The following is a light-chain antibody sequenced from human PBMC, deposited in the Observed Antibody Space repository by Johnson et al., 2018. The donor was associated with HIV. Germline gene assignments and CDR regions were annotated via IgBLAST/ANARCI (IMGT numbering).Light chain of an antibody. CDR2: DNN. V-gene: IGLV1-51*01. Sequence: QSVLTQPPSVSAAPGQKVTISCSGTSSNIGNNYVSWYQQFPGTAPKLVIYDNNNRPSGIPDRFSGSKSGTSATLGITGLQTGDEADYYCGTWDSSLSAYVFGTGTNVTVL. CDR3: GTWDSSLSAYV. CDR1: SSNIGNNY. J-gene: IGLJ1*01.